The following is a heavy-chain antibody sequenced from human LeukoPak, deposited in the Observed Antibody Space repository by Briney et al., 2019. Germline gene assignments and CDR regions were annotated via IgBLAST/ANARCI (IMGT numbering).Heavy chain of an antibody. D-gene: IGHD1-20*01. CDR3: ARVLDITGTIFDAFDI. Sequence: PGGSLRLSCAASGSTFSTYKMNWVRQAPGKGLEWVSSISGSGTYMYYADSLKGRLTISRDNAKNSLYLQMNSLRAEDTAVYYCARVLDITGTIFDAFDIWGQGTMVTVSS. CDR2: ISGSGTYM. V-gene: IGHV3-21*01. CDR1: GSTFSTYK. J-gene: IGHJ3*02.